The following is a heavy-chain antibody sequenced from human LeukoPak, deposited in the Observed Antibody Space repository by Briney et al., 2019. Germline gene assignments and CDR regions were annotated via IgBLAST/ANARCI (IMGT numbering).Heavy chain of an antibody. CDR1: GGTFSSYA. D-gene: IGHD1-26*01. CDR3: ARGYGSYYLVSVDY. CDR2: IIPIFGTA. J-gene: IGHJ4*02. Sequence: SVKVSCKASGGTFSSYAISWVRQAPGQGLEWMGGIIPIFGTANYAQKFQGRVTITADESTSTAYMELSSLRSEDTAVYYCARGYGSYYLVSVDYWGQGTLVTVSS. V-gene: IGHV1-69*13.